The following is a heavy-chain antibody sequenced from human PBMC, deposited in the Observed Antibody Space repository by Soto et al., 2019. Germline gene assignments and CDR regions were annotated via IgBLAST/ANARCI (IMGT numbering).Heavy chain of an antibody. D-gene: IGHD3-10*01. CDR1: GFTFRSYG. V-gene: IGHV3-48*04. Sequence: GGSQRLSCAASGFTFRSYGRNWVRQAPGKGLEWVSYISSSSSTIYHADSVKGRFTISRDNAKNSLYLQMNSLRAEDTAFYYCAKGYGSGSYYTWFDYWGQGTLVTVSS. J-gene: IGHJ4*02. CDR2: ISSSSSTI. CDR3: AKGYGSGSYYTWFDY.